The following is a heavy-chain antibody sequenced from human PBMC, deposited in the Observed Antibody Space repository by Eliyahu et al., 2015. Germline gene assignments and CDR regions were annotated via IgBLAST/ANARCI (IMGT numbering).Heavy chain of an antibody. J-gene: IGHJ5*01. Sequence: VSSNSVAWNWIRQSPSRGLEWLGRAYYRSKWNIDYALSVRGRVTISPDTSKNQFSLQLNSLTPEDTAVYYCARGQHSSFDSWGQGTLVTVSP. CDR2: AYYRSKWNI. V-gene: IGHV6-1*01. D-gene: IGHD6-19*01. CDR1: VSSNSVA. CDR3: ARGQHSSFDS.